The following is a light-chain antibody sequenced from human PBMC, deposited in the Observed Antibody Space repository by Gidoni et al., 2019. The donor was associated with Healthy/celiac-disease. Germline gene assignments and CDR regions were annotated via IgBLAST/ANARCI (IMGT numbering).Light chain of an antibody. Sequence: QSVLTQPPSASGTPGQRVTISSSGSSPNIGSNTVNWYQQHPGTAPKLLIYSNNQRPSGVPNRFSGSKSGTSASLAISGLQSEDEADYYCAAWDDSLNGPVFGGGTKLTVL. V-gene: IGLV1-44*01. J-gene: IGLJ3*02. CDR3: AAWDDSLNGPV. CDR1: SPNIGSNT. CDR2: SNN.